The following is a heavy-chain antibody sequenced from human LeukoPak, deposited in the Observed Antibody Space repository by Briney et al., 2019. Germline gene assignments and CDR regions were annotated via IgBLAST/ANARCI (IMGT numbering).Heavy chain of an antibody. CDR1: GYTFTGYY. CDR3: ARSYRVTTVDY. D-gene: IGHD4-17*01. J-gene: IGHJ4*02. Sequence: GASVKVSCKASGYTFTGYYMHWVRQAPGQGLEWMGWINPNSGGKNYEQKFQGRVTMTRDTSISTAYMELSRLRSDDTAVYYCARSYRVTTVDYWGQGTLVTVSS. CDR2: INPNSGGK. V-gene: IGHV1-2*02.